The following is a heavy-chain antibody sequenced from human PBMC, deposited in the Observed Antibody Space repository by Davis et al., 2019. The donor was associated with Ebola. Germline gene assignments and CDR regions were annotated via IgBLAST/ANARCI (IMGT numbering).Heavy chain of an antibody. D-gene: IGHD3-16*01. CDR1: GYTFTSYD. Sequence: ASVKVSCKASGYTFTSYDINWVRQATGQGLEWMGWMNPNSGNTGYAQKFQGRVTITRNTSISTAYMELSSLRSEDTAVYYCARGTSGVAFGGVVYYYMDVWGKGTTVTVSS. V-gene: IGHV1-8*03. CDR3: ARGTSGVAFGGVVYYYMDV. J-gene: IGHJ6*03. CDR2: MNPNSGNT.